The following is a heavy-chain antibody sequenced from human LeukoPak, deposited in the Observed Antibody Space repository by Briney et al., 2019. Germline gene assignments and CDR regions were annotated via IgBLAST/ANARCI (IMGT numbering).Heavy chain of an antibody. V-gene: IGHV1-24*01. CDR1: GYTLTELS. CDR3: ATDGSGDHKYDYGMDV. J-gene: IGHJ6*02. D-gene: IGHD4-17*01. CDR2: FDPEEGET. Sequence: ASVKVSCKVSGYTLTELSMHWVRQVPGEGHEWMGGFDPEEGETIYAQKFQGRVIMTGDTSTDTAYMELSSLRSEDTAVYYCATDGSGDHKYDYGMDVWGQGTTVTVSS.